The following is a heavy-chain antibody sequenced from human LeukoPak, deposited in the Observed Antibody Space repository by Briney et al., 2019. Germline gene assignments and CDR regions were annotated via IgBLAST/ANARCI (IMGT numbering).Heavy chain of an antibody. Sequence: GGSLRLSCAASGFTFSSYSMNWVRQAPGKGLEWVSYISSSSTIYYADSVKGRFTISRDNAKNSLYLQMNSLRAEDTAVYYCASSLSGLEEGYMDVWGKGTTVTVSS. CDR3: ASSLSGLEEGYMDV. J-gene: IGHJ6*03. CDR1: GFTFSSYS. V-gene: IGHV3-48*04. CDR2: ISSSSTI. D-gene: IGHD6-19*01.